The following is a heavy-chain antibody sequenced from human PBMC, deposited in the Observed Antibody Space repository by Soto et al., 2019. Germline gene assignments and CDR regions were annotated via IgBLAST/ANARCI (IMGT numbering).Heavy chain of an antibody. Sequence: SVKVSCKASGGTFSSYAISWVRQPPGQGLEWMGGIIPIFGTANYAQKFQGRVTITADESTSTAYMELSSLRSEDTAVYYCAREALDLRFLGNRGFDPWGQGTLVTVSS. CDR2: IIPIFGTA. CDR3: AREALDLRFLGNRGFDP. V-gene: IGHV1-69*13. D-gene: IGHD3-3*01. J-gene: IGHJ5*02. CDR1: GGTFSSYA.